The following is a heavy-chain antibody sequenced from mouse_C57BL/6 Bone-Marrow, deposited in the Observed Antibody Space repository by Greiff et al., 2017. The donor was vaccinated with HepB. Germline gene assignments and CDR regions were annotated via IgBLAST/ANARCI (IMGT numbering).Heavy chain of an antibody. Sequence: EVKLMESGPGLVKPSQSLSLTCSVTGYSITSGYYWNWIRQFPGNKLEWMGYISYDGSNNYNPSLKNRISITRDTSKNQFFLKLNSVTTEDTATYYCARIYYDYERVPYWGQGTLVTVSA. CDR3: ARIYYDYERVPY. D-gene: IGHD2-4*01. V-gene: IGHV3-6*01. CDR1: GYSITSGYY. J-gene: IGHJ3*01. CDR2: ISYDGSN.